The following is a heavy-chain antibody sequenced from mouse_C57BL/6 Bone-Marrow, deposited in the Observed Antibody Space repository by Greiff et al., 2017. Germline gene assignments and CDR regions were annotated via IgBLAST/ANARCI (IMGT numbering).Heavy chain of an antibody. D-gene: IGHD2-5*01. J-gene: IGHJ1*03. CDR3: ARPYYSNYWYFDV. CDR1: GYTFTSYW. Sequence: QVQLQQPGAELVKPGASVKMSCKASGYTFTSYWITWVKQRPGQGLEWIGDIYPGSGSTNYNEKFKSKATLTVDTSSSTAYMQRSRLTSEDSAVYYCARPYYSNYWYFDVWGTGTTVTVSA. V-gene: IGHV1-55*01. CDR2: IYPGSGST.